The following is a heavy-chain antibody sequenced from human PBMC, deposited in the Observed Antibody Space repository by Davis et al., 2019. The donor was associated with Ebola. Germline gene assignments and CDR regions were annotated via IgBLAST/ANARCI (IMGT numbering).Heavy chain of an antibody. Sequence: GESLKISCAASGFTFSTYSMSWVRQAPGKGLEWVSSISSDSDYIYYADSAKGRFTISRDNAKNSLYLQMNSLIAEDTAVYYCARDRPLDFFFGDYYGMDVWGKGTTVTVSS. CDR1: GFTFSTYS. V-gene: IGHV3-21*01. CDR3: ARDRPLDFFFGDYYGMDV. CDR2: ISSDSDYI. J-gene: IGHJ6*04. D-gene: IGHD3-16*01.